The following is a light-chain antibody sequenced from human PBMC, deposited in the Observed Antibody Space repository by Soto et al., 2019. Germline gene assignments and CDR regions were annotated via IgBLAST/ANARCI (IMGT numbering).Light chain of an antibody. J-gene: IGKJ2*01. V-gene: IGKV3-15*01. CDR2: GAS. CDR1: QSVSNN. Sequence: EVVMTQSPATLSVSPGGRATLSCRASQSVSNNLAWYQQRPGQAPRLLIYGASTRATGIPARFSGSGSGTEYTLTICSLQSEDFAVDYCQQYNIWPPIYTFGLGTKVEIK. CDR3: QQYNIWPPIYT.